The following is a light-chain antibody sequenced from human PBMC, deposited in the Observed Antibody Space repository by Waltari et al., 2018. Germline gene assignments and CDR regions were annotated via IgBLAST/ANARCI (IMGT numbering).Light chain of an antibody. J-gene: IGKJ5*01. CDR1: QSVLYGATNKNY. Sequence: DIVMTQSPDSLAVSLGERATINCKSSQSVLYGATNKNYLAWYQQKPGQPPKLLIYWASTRQSGVPDRFRGSGSGTHFTLTITSLQAEDVAVYYCQQYYSTPPITFGQGTRLEIK. V-gene: IGKV4-1*01. CDR3: QQYYSTPPIT. CDR2: WAS.